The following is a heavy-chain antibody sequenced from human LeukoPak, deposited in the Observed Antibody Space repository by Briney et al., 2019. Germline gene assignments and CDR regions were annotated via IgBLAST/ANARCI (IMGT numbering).Heavy chain of an antibody. Sequence: PSETLSLTCTVSGGSISSSSYYWGWIRQPPGKGLEWIGSIYYSGSTYYNPSLKSRVTISVDTSKNQFSLKLISVTAADTAVYYCARVKGSEYYYDSSGYSPYYYYYYMDVWGKGTTVTVSS. CDR3: ARVKGSEYYYDSSGYSPYYYYYYMDV. J-gene: IGHJ6*03. V-gene: IGHV4-39*07. CDR2: IYYSGST. CDR1: GGSISSSSYY. D-gene: IGHD3-22*01.